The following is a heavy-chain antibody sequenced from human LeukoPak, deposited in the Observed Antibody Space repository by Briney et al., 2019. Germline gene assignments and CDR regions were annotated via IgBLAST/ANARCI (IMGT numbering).Heavy chain of an antibody. V-gene: IGHV3-23*01. CDR3: AKRIQSAMATGY. CDR2: ISGSGGST. J-gene: IGHJ4*02. Sequence: GGSLRLSCAASGFTFSSYGMHWVRQAPGKGLEWVSDISGSGGSTYYADSVKGRFTISRDNSKNTLYLQMNSLRAEDTAVYYCAKRIQSAMATGYWGQGTLVTVSS. D-gene: IGHD5-18*01. CDR1: GFTFSSYG.